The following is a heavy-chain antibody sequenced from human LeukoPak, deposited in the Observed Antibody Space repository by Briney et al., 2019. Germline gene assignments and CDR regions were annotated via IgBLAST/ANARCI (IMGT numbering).Heavy chain of an antibody. D-gene: IGHD3-22*01. J-gene: IGHJ6*02. CDR2: IIPIFGTA. V-gene: IGHV1-69*13. CDR3: ARDTYYYDSSGYSYYYGMDV. Sequence: SVKVSCEASGGTFSSYAISWVRQAPGQGLEWMGGIIPIFGTANYAQKFQGRVTITADESTSTAYMELSSLRSEDTAVYYCARDTYYYDSSGYSYYYGMDVWGQGTTVTVSS. CDR1: GGTFSSYA.